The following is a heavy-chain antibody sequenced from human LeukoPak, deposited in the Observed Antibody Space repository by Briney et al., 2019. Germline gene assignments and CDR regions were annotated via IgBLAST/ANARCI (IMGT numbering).Heavy chain of an antibody. CDR1: GGSISSYY. D-gene: IGHD3-16*02. J-gene: IGHJ4*02. V-gene: IGHV4-59*01. Sequence: TSETLSLTCAVSGGSISSYYWSWIRQPPGKGLEWIAYIYYSGSTHHNPSLKSRVTISVDTSKNQFSLKLSSVTAADTAVSYCARYVWGSYPTFEDYWGQGTLVTVSS. CDR2: IYYSGST. CDR3: ARYVWGSYPTFEDY.